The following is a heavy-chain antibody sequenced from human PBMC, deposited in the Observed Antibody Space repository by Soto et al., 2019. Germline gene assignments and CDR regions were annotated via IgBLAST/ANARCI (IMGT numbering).Heavy chain of an antibody. V-gene: IGHV3-30*18. Sequence: PGGSLRLSCAASGFTFSHYAMHWVRQAPGKGLEWVALMSYDGSNEYYADSVKGRLTISRDNSKNTLYLQMNSLRAEDTAVYYCAKDGSHNFDYWGQGTLVTVSS. CDR2: MSYDGSNE. J-gene: IGHJ4*02. D-gene: IGHD1-26*01. CDR3: AKDGSHNFDY. CDR1: GFTFSHYA.